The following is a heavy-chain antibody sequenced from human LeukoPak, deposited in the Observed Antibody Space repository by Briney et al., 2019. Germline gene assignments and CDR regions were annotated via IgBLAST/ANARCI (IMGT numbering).Heavy chain of an antibody. CDR2: MNPNSGNT. V-gene: IGHV1-8*01. Sequence: ASVKVSCKASGYTFTSYDINWVRQATGQGLEWMGWMNPNSGNTGYAQKFQGRVTMTSNTSISTAYMELSSLRSEDTAVYYCARGPIIPKYYDFWSGYSGYYYYYMDVWGKGTTVTVSS. CDR3: ARGPIIPKYYDFWSGYSGYYYYYMDV. J-gene: IGHJ6*03. CDR1: GYTFTSYD. D-gene: IGHD3-3*01.